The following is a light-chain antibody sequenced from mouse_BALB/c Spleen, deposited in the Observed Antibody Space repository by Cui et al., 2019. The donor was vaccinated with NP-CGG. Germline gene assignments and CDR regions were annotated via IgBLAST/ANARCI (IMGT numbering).Light chain of an antibody. J-gene: IGLJ1*01. CDR1: TGAVTTSNY. V-gene: IGLV1*01. CDR3: ALWYSNHWV. CDR2: GTN. Sequence: QAVVTQESALTTSPGETVTLTCRSSTGAVTTSNYANWVQEKPDYLFTGLIGGTNNRAPGVPARFSGSLIGDKAAVTITGAQTEDEAIYFCALWYSNHWVFGGGTKLTVL.